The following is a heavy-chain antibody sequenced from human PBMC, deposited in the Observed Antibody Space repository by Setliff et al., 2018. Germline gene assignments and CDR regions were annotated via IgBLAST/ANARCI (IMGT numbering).Heavy chain of an antibody. CDR1: GFTFSKAW. J-gene: IGHJ4*02. CDR3: ATGLGQYFDY. D-gene: IGHD3-9*01. V-gene: IGHV3-15*07. CDR2: VKSNTDGGAI. Sequence: PGGSLRLSCAVSGFTFSKAWMHWVRQAPGKGLEWVGRVKSNTDGGAIDYAAPVKGRFIISRDDSKNLVFLQMNSLKTEDTAVYYCATGLGQYFDYWGQGSLVTVSS.